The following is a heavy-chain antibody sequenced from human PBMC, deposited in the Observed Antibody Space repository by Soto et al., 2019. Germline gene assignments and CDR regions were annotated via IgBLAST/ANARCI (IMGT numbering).Heavy chain of an antibody. CDR3: ARGPPVDSSSPFDY. Sequence: PSETLSLTCAVYGGSFSGYYWRWIRQPPGKGLEWVVEINHSGSTNYNPSLKSRVTISVDTPKNQFSLKLSSVTAADTAVYYCARGPPVDSSSPFDYWGQGTLVTVSS. CDR2: INHSGST. V-gene: IGHV4-34*01. CDR1: GGSFSGYY. J-gene: IGHJ4*02. D-gene: IGHD6-6*01.